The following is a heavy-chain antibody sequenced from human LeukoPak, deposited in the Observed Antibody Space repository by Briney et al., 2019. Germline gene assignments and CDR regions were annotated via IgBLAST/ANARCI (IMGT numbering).Heavy chain of an antibody. CDR1: GYTFTSYD. CDR2: MNPNSGNT. J-gene: IGHJ5*02. Sequence: GASVKVSCKGSGYTFTSYDINWVRQATGQGLEWMGWMNPNSGNTGYAQKFQGRVTMTRNTSISTAYMELSSLRSEDTAVYFCARAPITIIRGEDWFDPWGQGTLVSVSS. V-gene: IGHV1-8*01. D-gene: IGHD3-10*01. CDR3: ARAPITIIRGEDWFDP.